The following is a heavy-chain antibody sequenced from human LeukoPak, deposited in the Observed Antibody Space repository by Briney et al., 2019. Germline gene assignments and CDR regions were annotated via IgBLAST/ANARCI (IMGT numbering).Heavy chain of an antibody. J-gene: IGHJ4*02. CDR2: ISWNSGSI. CDR3: ARVRELYRDY. Sequence: GGSLRLSCAATGFTFKDYGMHWVRQAPGKGLEWVSGISWNSGSIGYADSVKGRFTISRDNAKNSLYLQMNSLRAEDTAVYYCARVRELYRDYWGQGTLVTVSS. CDR1: GFTFKDYG. V-gene: IGHV3-9*01. D-gene: IGHD1-26*01.